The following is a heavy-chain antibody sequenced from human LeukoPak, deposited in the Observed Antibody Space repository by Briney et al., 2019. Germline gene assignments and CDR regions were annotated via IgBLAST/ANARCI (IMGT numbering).Heavy chain of an antibody. D-gene: IGHD3-22*01. CDR1: GYTFTGYY. CDR3: ARDPHDSSGYYYDEVLPPDY. J-gene: IGHJ4*02. V-gene: IGHV1-2*02. Sequence: GASVKVSCKASGYTFTGYYMHWVRQAPGQGLEWMGWINPNSGGTNYAQKFQGRVTMTRDTSISTAYMELSRLRSDDTAVYYCARDPHDSSGYYYDEVLPPDYWGQGTLVTVSS. CDR2: INPNSGGT.